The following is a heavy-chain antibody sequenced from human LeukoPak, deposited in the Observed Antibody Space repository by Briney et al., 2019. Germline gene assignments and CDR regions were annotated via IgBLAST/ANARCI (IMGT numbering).Heavy chain of an antibody. V-gene: IGHV4-4*02. CDR2: IYHSGST. Sequence: SETLSLTCTVSGGSISSSNWWSWVRQPPGKGLESIGEIYHSGSTNYNPSLKSRVTISVDKSKNQFSLKLSSVTAADTAVYYCARDRDSSGWFDPWGQGTLVTVSS. CDR3: ARDRDSSGWFDP. CDR1: GGSISSSNW. D-gene: IGHD6-19*01. J-gene: IGHJ5*02.